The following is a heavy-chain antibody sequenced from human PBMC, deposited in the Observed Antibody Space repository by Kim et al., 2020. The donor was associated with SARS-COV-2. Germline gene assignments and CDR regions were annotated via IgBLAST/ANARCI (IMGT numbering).Heavy chain of an antibody. J-gene: IGHJ6*02. Sequence: ADSVKGRFTIARDNSKNTLYLQMNSLRAEDTAVYYCAKHRYGGNSPVDVWGQGTTVTVSS. CDR3: AKHRYGGNSPVDV. D-gene: IGHD4-17*01. V-gene: IGHV3-23*01.